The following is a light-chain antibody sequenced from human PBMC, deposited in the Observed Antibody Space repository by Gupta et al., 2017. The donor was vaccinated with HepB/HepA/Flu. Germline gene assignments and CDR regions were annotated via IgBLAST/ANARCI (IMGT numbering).Light chain of an antibody. CDR3: QTWDSSTVV. CDR2: QNT. V-gene: IGLV3-1*01. Sequence: SYEVTQPPSVSVSPGQTASITCSGDKLGDKYSFWYQQKPCQSHILVIYQNTKRPSGIPERFSGSNSGNTATLTISGTQAMDEADYYCQTWDSSTVVFGGGTKLTVL. J-gene: IGLJ3*02. CDR1: KLGDKY.